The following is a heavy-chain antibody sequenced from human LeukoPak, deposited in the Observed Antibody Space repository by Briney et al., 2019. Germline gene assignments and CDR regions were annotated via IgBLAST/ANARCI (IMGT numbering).Heavy chain of an antibody. CDR2: IKSKTDGGTT. CDR3: AKVNDCSSTSCYLHDY. D-gene: IGHD2-2*01. J-gene: IGHJ4*02. Sequence: PGGSLRLSCAASGFTFSNAWMSWVRQAPGKGLEWVGRIKSKTDGGTTDYAAPVKGRFTISRDNSKNTLYLQMNSLRAEDTAVYYCAKVNDCSSTSCYLHDYWGQGTLVTVSS. CDR1: GFTFSNAW. V-gene: IGHV3-15*01.